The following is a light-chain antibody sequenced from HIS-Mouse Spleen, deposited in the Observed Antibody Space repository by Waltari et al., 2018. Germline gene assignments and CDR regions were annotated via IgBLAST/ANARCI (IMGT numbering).Light chain of an antibody. CDR2: GKN. CDR1: SLRSYY. CDR3: NSRDSSGNHYV. Sequence: SSELTQDPAVSVALGQTVRITCQGDSLRSYYASWYQQKPGQAPVLVIYGKNNRPSGIPDRFSGSSSGNTASLTITGAQAEDEADYYCNSRDSSGNHYVXGTGTKVTV. V-gene: IGLV3-19*01. J-gene: IGLJ1*01.